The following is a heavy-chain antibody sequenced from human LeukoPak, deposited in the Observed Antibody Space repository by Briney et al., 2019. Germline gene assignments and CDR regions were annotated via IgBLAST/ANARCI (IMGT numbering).Heavy chain of an antibody. D-gene: IGHD4-23*01. CDR2: IIVGSGVA. CDR3: AAKLYGGNSDCCNFEM. Sequence: ASVRVSCKTSGFTFSTSAVQWVRQARGQPLEWIGWIIVGSGVANYAHGLQGRLTITRDMSTSTSYMELSGLTFDDTAVYYCAAKLYGGNSDCCNFEMWGRGTLVTVSS. J-gene: IGHJ3*02. CDR1: GFTFSTSA. V-gene: IGHV1-58*01.